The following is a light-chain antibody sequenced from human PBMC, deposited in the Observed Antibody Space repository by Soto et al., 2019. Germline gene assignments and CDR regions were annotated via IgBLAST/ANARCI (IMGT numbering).Light chain of an antibody. CDR2: DAS. CDR3: QQRSNLPPFT. V-gene: IGKV3-11*01. CDR1: QSVSNY. J-gene: IGKJ5*01. Sequence: EIVLTQSPATLSLSPGERATLSCRASQSVSNYLAWYQQKPGQAPRLLIYDASNRATDIPARFSGSGSGTDFTLTSSSLEPEDFAVYYCQQRSNLPPFTFGQGTRLEIK.